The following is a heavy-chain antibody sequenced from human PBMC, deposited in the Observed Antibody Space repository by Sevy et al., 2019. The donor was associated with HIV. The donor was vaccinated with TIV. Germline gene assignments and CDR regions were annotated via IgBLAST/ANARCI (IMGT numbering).Heavy chain of an antibody. CDR2: IWYDGRNK. J-gene: IGHJ4*02. Sequence: GGSLRLSCAGSGFSFSSYGMHGVRQAPGKGLEGVAVIWYDGRNKYYADSVKGRFTISRDNSKSTLYLQMNSLRAEDTAVYYCATDRGREGPTYYFDYWGQGTLVTVSS. CDR1: GFSFSSYG. V-gene: IGHV3-33*01. D-gene: IGHD1-26*01. CDR3: ATDRGREGPTYYFDY.